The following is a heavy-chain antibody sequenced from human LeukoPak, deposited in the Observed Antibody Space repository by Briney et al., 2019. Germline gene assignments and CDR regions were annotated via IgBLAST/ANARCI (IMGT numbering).Heavy chain of an antibody. CDR1: GFTFSTYS. J-gene: IGHJ4*02. V-gene: IGHV3-23*01. D-gene: IGHD3-10*01. CDR2: ISGSGGDT. CDR3: AKDLGGEGGSGFPGY. Sequence: PGGCLRLSCSASGFTFSTYSMTWVRQAPGKGLQWVSAISGSGGDTYYADSVKGRFTISRDNSKNTMYLQMNSLRVKDTAVYYCAKDLGGEGGSGFPGYWGQGTLVTVSS.